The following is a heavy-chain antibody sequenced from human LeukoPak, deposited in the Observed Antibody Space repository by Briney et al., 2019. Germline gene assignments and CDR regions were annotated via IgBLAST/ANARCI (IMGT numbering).Heavy chain of an antibody. J-gene: IGHJ4*02. CDR2: INPNSGGT. D-gene: IGHD3-22*01. V-gene: IGHV1-2*02. Sequence: ASVKVSCTASGYTFTGYYMHWVRQAPGQGLEWMGWINPNSGGTNYAQKFQGRVTMTRDTSISTAYMELSRLRSDDTAVYYCAGYDSSGYYYGYWGQGTLVTVSS. CDR1: GYTFTGYY. CDR3: AGYDSSGYYYGY.